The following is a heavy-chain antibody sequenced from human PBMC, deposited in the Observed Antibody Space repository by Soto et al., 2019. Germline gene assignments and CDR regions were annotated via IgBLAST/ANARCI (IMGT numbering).Heavy chain of an antibody. D-gene: IGHD1-1*01. CDR3: ARFSNNWFQTEGMDV. Sequence: ETLSLTCTVSIDSITTYYWNWIRQPAGKGLEWIGRIDASGNSNYNPSLNSRVTLSIDTSKKQFSLKLTSVSAADTAVYYCARFSNNWFQTEGMDVWGQGTTVTVSS. J-gene: IGHJ6*02. CDR1: IDSITTYY. V-gene: IGHV4-4*07. CDR2: IDASGNS.